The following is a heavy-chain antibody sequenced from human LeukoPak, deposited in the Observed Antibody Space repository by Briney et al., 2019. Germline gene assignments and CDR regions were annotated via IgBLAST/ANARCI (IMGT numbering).Heavy chain of an antibody. CDR2: INRDGSER. Sequence: VGSLRLSCAASGFTFSNYWMTWVRQAPGKGLEWVANINRDGSERYYVDSVKGRFTISRDDAKSSLYLQMNSLRAEDTAVYYCARRNAMDVWGQGTTVIVFS. CDR1: GFTFSNYW. J-gene: IGHJ6*02. CDR3: ARRNAMDV. V-gene: IGHV3-7*03.